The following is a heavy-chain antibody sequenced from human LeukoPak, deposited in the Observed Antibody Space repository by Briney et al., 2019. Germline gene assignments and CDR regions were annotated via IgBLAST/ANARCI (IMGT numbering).Heavy chain of an antibody. J-gene: IGHJ4*02. D-gene: IGHD6-13*01. V-gene: IGHV1-18*01. CDR2: ISTYNGNT. CDR3: AREVAAADDY. CDR1: GYTFISYG. Sequence: ASVKVSCKASGYTFISYGITWVRQAPGQGLEWMGWISTYNGNTNYAQKLQGRVTMTTDTSTSTAYMELRSLRSDDTAVYYCAREVAAADDYWGQGTLVTVSS.